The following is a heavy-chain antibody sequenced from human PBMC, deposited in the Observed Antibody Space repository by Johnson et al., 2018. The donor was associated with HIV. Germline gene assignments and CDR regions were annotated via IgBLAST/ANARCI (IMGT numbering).Heavy chain of an antibody. Sequence: QVQLVESGGGVVQPGRSLRLSCAASGFSFSDYNMHWVRQAPGKGLEWVAVTWFDGRNTYYSDYVKGRFTISRDNSKNTLYLQINSLRAEDTGVYYCAKDLSYPKTRAFDIWGQGTMVTVSS. V-gene: IGHV3-33*06. CDR3: AKDLSYPKTRAFDI. CDR1: GFSFSDYN. J-gene: IGHJ3*02. CDR2: TWFDGRNT. D-gene: IGHD2/OR15-2a*01.